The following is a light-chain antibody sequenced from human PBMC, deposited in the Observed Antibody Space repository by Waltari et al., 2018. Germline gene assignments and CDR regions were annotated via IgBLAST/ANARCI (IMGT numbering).Light chain of an antibody. V-gene: IGKV3-15*01. J-gene: IGKJ4*01. CDR1: QSVSSN. CDR2: GAS. Sequence: EIVMTQSPATLSVSPGERATLSCRASQSVSSNLAWYQQKPGQAPRLLVYGASIRATGIPARFSGTGSGTQFTLTISSLQSEDFAVYYCQQYNSWPPLTFGGGTKVEVE. CDR3: QQYNSWPPLT.